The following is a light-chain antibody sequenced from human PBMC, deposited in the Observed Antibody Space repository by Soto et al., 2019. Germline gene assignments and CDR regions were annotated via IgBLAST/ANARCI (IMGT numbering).Light chain of an antibody. J-gene: IGKJ5*01. V-gene: IGKV3-11*01. CDR1: QSFRGL. CDR2: DAY. CDR3: QQRHMWPIT. Sequence: EVVLTQPPVPLSLSPGERATLSCRASQSFRGLLAWYQQKPGQAPRLLIYDAYNRATGIPPRFSGSGSGTDFTLTISSLEPEDSAVYYCQQRHMWPITFGQGTRLEIK.